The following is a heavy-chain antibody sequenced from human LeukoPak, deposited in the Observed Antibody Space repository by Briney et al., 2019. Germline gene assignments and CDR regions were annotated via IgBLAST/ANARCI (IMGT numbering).Heavy chain of an antibody. V-gene: IGHV3-74*01. CDR1: GFTSSTDW. J-gene: IGHJ4*02. CDR3: ARSYYGDYEDF. CDR2: INSDGSST. Sequence: GGSLRLSCAASGFTSSTDWIHWVRQAPGKGLMWVSRINSDGSSTSYADSVKGRLTISRDNAKNTVYLHMNSLKVEDTAVYYCARSYYGDYEDFWGQGTLVAVSS. D-gene: IGHD4-17*01.